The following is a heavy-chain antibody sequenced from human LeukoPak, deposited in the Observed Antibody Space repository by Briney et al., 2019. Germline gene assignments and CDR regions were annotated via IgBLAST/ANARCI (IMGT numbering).Heavy chain of an antibody. CDR3: AKAGDADVVKGLLTFDS. Sequence: GGSLRLSCAASGFILPSFAISWVRQAPGKGLERVAGIRGTVYSEYFADSVTGRFTIYRDNPKNTLYLQIKDLRVEDTAVYYCAKAGDADVVKGLLTFDSWGQGALVTVSS. CDR2: IRGTVYSE. V-gene: IGHV3-23*01. J-gene: IGHJ4*02. CDR1: GFILPSFA. D-gene: IGHD5-18*01.